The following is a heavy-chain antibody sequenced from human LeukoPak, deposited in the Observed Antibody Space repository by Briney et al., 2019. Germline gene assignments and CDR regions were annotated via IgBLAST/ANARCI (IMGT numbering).Heavy chain of an antibody. D-gene: IGHD6-13*01. CDR1: GFTFDDYG. J-gene: IGHJ4*02. CDR3: AREGGSSSWRDY. V-gene: IGHV3-20*04. Sequence: AGGSLRLSCAASGFTFDDYGMSWVRQAPGKGLEWVSGINWNGGSTGYADPVKGRFTISRDNAKNSLYLQMNSLRAEDTALYYCAREGGSSSWRDYWGQGTLVTVSS. CDR2: INWNGGST.